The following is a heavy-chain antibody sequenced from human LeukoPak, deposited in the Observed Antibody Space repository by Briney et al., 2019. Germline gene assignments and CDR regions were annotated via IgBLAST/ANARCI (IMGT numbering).Heavy chain of an antibody. Sequence: PSETLSLTCTVSGGPISSYYGSGFGKPPGKGLECMGYLFYSGSTNYNPSLKSRVTISVDTSKNQFSLKLSSVTAADTAVYYCARSQTNTIFGVVIIYGMDVWGQGTTVTVSS. D-gene: IGHD3-3*01. J-gene: IGHJ6*02. CDR2: LFYSGST. V-gene: IGHV4-59*01. CDR3: ARSQTNTIFGVVIIYGMDV. CDR1: GGPISSYY.